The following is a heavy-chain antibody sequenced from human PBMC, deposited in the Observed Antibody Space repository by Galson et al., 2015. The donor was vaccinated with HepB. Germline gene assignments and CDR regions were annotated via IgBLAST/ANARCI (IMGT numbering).Heavy chain of an antibody. CDR1: GFTFSSDW. J-gene: IGHJ6*02. CDR2: IKQDGSEK. V-gene: IGHV3-7*03. Sequence: SLRLSCAASGFTFSSDWMIWVRQAPGKGLEWVANIKQDGSEKYYVDSVKGRFTISRDNAKNSLYLQMNSLRAEDTAVYYCARDYGMDVWGQGTTVTVSS. CDR3: ARDYGMDV.